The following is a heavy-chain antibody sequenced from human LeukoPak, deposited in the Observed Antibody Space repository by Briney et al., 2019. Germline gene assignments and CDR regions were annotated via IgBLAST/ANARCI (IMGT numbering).Heavy chain of an antibody. Sequence: SETLSLTCTVSGGSISSYYWSWIRQPAGKGLEWIGRIYTSGSTNYNPSLKSRVTMSVDTSKNQFSLKLSSVTAADTAVYYCARDQGYSSSWYNWFDPWGQGTLVTVSS. J-gene: IGHJ5*02. CDR1: GGSISSYY. CDR3: ARDQGYSSSWYNWFDP. V-gene: IGHV4-4*07. CDR2: IYTSGST. D-gene: IGHD6-13*01.